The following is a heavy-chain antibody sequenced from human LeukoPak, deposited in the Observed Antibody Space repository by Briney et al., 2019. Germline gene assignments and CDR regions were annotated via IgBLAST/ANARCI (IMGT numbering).Heavy chain of an antibody. D-gene: IGHD1-26*01. Sequence: GGSLRLSCAASGFTFSSYAMNWVRQAPGKGLEWVSAIRGSGGSTNYGDSVKGRFTIFRDNSKNTLYLQMNSLRAEDTAVYYCARELATVGDDAFDIWGQGTMVTVSS. J-gene: IGHJ3*02. CDR3: ARELATVGDDAFDI. V-gene: IGHV3-23*01. CDR2: IRGSGGST. CDR1: GFTFSSYA.